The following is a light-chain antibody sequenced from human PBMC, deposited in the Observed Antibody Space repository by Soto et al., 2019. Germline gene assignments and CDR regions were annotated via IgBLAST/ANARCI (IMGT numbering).Light chain of an antibody. CDR1: QSISSY. J-gene: IGKJ2*01. Sequence: DIQMTQSPSSLSASVGDRVTITCRASQSISSYLNWYQQKPGKAPKLLIYTASSLQSGVPSRFSGSGSGTDVTLTISSLQPEDFATYYGQQSYSTRYTFGQGTKLEMK. CDR2: TAS. V-gene: IGKV1-39*01. CDR3: QQSYSTRYT.